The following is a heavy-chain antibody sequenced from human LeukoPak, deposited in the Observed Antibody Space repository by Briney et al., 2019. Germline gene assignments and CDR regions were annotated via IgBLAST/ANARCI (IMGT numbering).Heavy chain of an antibody. Sequence: SETLSLTCTVSGGSISDSYWSWIRQPLGKGLEWIGKIHDSGITNYNPSLKSRVTFSVDTSKKQFSLNLNSVTAADTAVYYCARHRGYSYGPPRDLDYWGQGTLVTVSS. CDR3: ARHRGYSYGPPRDLDY. D-gene: IGHD5-18*01. J-gene: IGHJ4*02. V-gene: IGHV4-59*08. CDR1: GGSISDSY. CDR2: IHDSGIT.